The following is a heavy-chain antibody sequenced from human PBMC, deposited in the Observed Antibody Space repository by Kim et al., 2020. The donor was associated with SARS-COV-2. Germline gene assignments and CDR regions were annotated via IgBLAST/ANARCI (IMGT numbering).Heavy chain of an antibody. J-gene: IGHJ3*02. V-gene: IGHV2-5*02. CDR2: IYWDDDK. CDR3: AHIACHLSIAARSCPKNYAFDI. Sequence: SGPTLVNPTQTLMLTCTFSGFSLSTSGVGVGWIRQPPGKALEWLALIYWDDDKRYSPSLKSRLTITKDTSKNQVVLTMTNMDPVDTATYYCAHIACHLSIAARSCPKNYAFDIWGQGTMVTVSS. CDR1: GFSLSTSGVG. D-gene: IGHD6-6*01.